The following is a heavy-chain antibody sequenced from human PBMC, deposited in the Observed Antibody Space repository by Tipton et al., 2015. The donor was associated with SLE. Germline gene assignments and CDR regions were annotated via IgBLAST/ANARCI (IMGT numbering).Heavy chain of an antibody. J-gene: IGHJ4*02. V-gene: IGHV1-18*01. CDR3: ARRTHCSGGSCYSDY. D-gene: IGHD2-15*01. CDR1: GGTFSSYA. CDR2: ISAYNGDT. Sequence: QLVQSGAEVKKPGSSVKVSCKASGGTFSSYAISWVRQAPGQGLEWMGGISAYNGDTNYAQKLQGRVTMTTDTSTSTAYMELSSLRSEDTAVYYCARRTHCSGGSCYSDYWGQGTLVTVSS.